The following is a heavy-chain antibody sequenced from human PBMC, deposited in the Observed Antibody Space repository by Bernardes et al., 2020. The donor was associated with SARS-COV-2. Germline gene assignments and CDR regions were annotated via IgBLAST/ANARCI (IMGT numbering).Heavy chain of an antibody. CDR3: ATGPPYCSGGSCSNWFDP. D-gene: IGHD2-15*01. V-gene: IGHV1-24*01. CDR1: GYTLTELS. Sequence: ASVKVSCKVSGYTLTELSMHWVRQAPGKGLEWMGGFDPEDGVTIYAQKFQGRVTMTEDTSTDTAYMELSSLRSEDTAVYYCATGPPYCSGGSCSNWFDPWGQGTLVTVSS. J-gene: IGHJ5*02. CDR2: FDPEDGVT.